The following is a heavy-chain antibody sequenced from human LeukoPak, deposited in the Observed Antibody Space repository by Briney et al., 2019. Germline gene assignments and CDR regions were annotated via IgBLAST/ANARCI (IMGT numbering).Heavy chain of an antibody. CDR1: GGTISSDDYF. D-gene: IGHD3-10*01. CDR2: IHCSGST. J-gene: IGHJ4*02. V-gene: IGHV4-30-4*01. CDR3: ARDPGAYPYYFDY. Sequence: SQTLSLTCTVSGGTISSDDYFWSWIPQPPGKGLEWIGYIHCSGSTFYNPSLKSRVTISVDTSKNQFSLHLSSVTDADTAVYHCARDPGAYPYYFDYWGQGTLVTVSS.